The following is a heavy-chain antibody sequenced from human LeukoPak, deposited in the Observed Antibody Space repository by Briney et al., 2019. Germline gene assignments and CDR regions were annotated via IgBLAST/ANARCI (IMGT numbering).Heavy chain of an antibody. CDR2: IKDDGSEK. V-gene: IGHV3-7*01. J-gene: IGHJ4*02. CDR1: GLNFRKSW. CDR3: TNWGDTWGLDF. Sequence: PGGSLRLSCAGSGLNFRKSWMTWVRQAPGRGLEWVANIKDDGSEKYYVDSVKGRFTISRDNAKNSLYLQMNSLSAEDTAVYFCTNWGDTWGLDFWGQGILVSVSS. D-gene: IGHD7-27*01.